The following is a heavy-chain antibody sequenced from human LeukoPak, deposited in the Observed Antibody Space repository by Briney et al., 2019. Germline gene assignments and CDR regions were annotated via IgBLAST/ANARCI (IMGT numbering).Heavy chain of an antibody. V-gene: IGHV3-30*02. CDR2: IRYDGSNK. CDR1: GFTFSSYG. J-gene: IGHJ4*02. D-gene: IGHD2-15*01. Sequence: TGGSLRLSCAASGFTFSSYGMHWVRQAPGKGLEWVAFIRYDGSNKYYADSVKGRFTISRDNSKNTLYLQMNSLRAEDTAVYYCAKDPTYCSGGSCYLSVFYWGQGTLVTVSS. CDR3: AKDPTYCSGGSCYLSVFY.